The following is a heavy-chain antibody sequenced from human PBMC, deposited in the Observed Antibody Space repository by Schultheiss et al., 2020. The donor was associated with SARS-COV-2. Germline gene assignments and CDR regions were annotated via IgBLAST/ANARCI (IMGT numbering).Heavy chain of an antibody. CDR3: ARGQWELLHGYYYGMDV. CDR1: GGSISSGGYY. J-gene: IGHJ6*02. V-gene: IGHV4-31*03. D-gene: IGHD1-26*01. Sequence: SETLSLTCTVSGGSISSGGYYWSWIRQHPGKGLEWIGYIYYSGSTYYNPSLKSRVTISVDTSKNQFSLKLSSVTAADTAVYYCARGQWELLHGYYYGMDVWGQGTTVTVSS. CDR2: IYYSGST.